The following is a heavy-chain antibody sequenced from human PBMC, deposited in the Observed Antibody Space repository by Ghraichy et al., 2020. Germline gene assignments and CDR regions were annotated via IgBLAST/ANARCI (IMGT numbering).Heavy chain of an antibody. Sequence: SETLSLTCTVSAGSISPYYWSWIRQPAGKGLEYIGRIDTSGRTNYSPSLKSRVTMSVDASKNQFSLKLSSVTAADTAVYYCARVRCSSNSCYWNWFDSWGQGAQVTV. CDR2: IDTSGRT. V-gene: IGHV4-4*07. J-gene: IGHJ5*01. CDR1: AGSISPYY. CDR3: ARVRCSSNSCYWNWFDS. D-gene: IGHD2-2*01.